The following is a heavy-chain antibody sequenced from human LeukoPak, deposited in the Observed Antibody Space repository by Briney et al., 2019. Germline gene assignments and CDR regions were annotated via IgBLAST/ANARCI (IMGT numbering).Heavy chain of an antibody. J-gene: IGHJ4*02. V-gene: IGHV3-7*01. CDR1: GFTFSNYW. Sequence: PGGSLRLSCAASGFTFSNYWMSWVRQGPGKGLEWVANIKQDGSEKYYVDSVKGRFTISRDNAENSLFLQMNCLRAEDTAVYYCARVYRSSSGYCFDYWAQGTLVTVSS. D-gene: IGHD6-6*01. CDR2: IKQDGSEK. CDR3: ARVYRSSSGYCFDY.